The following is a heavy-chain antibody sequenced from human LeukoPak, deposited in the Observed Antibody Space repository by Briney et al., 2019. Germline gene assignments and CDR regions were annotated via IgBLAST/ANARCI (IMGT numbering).Heavy chain of an antibody. CDR3: ARDGRLLHYFDY. CDR1: GYSISSGYY. J-gene: IGHJ4*02. V-gene: IGHV4-38-2*02. D-gene: IGHD1-26*01. Sequence: SETLSLTCTVSGYSISSGYYWGWIRQPPGKGLEWIGSIYHSGSTYYNPSLKSRVTISIDTSKNQVSLKLSSVTAADTAVYYCARDGRLLHYFDYWGQGTLVTVSS. CDR2: IYHSGST.